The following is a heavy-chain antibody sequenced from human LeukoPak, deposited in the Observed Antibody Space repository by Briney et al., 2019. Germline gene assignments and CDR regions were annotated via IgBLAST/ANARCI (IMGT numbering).Heavy chain of an antibody. V-gene: IGHV1-8*01. Sequence: ASVKVSCKASGYTFTSCDINWVRQATGQVLEWMGWMNPNSGNTGYAQKFQGRVTMTRNTSISTAYMELSSLRSEDTAVYYCARGVSSYYYGSGSYYWFDPWGQGTLVTVSS. D-gene: IGHD3-10*01. CDR2: MNPNSGNT. J-gene: IGHJ5*02. CDR1: GYTFTSCD. CDR3: ARGVSSYYYGSGSYYWFDP.